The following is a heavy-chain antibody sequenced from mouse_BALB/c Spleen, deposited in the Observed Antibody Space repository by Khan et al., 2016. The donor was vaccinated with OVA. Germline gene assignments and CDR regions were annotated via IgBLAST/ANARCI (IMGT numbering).Heavy chain of an antibody. CDR2: ISGDSSTI. CDR1: GFPFSSFG. D-gene: IGHD1-1*01. J-gene: IGHJ2*01. CDR3: ATSYYYEYYLDY. Sequence: EVELVESGGGLVQPGGSRKLSCAASGFPFSSFGMHRVRQAPEKGPEWVAYISGDSSTIYYADTVMGRFTISRDHPKNNLFLKMTSRMSEDTAMYYCATSYYYEYYLDYWGTGTTLTVSS. V-gene: IGHV5-17*02.